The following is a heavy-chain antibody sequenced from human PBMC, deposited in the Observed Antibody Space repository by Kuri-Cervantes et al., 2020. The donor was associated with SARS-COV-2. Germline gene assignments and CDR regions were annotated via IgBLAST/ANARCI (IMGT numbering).Heavy chain of an antibody. CDR3: ARDYYDSSGVY. CDR1: GFTFSSYW. Sequence: GGSLRLSCAASGFTFSSYWMHWVRQAPGKGLVWVSRINSDGSSTSYADSVKGRFTISKDNAKNTLYLQMNSLRAEDTAVYYCARDYYDSSGVYWGQGTLGTGSS. D-gene: IGHD3-22*01. J-gene: IGHJ4*02. V-gene: IGHV3-74*01. CDR2: INSDGSST.